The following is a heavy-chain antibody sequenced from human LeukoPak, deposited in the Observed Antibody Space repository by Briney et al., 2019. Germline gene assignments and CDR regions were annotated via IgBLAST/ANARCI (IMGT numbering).Heavy chain of an antibody. D-gene: IGHD3-9*01. J-gene: IGHJ4*02. V-gene: IGHV1-2*02. CDR1: GYTFTDYY. CDR2: INPNSGGT. Sequence: ASVTVSCKASGYTFTDYYIHWVRQAPGQGLEWMGWINPNSGGTNSAQKFQGRVTMTRDTSISTAYMELSRLRSDDTAVYYCASGANILTGYAPYYFDYWGQGTLVTVSS. CDR3: ASGANILTGYAPYYFDY.